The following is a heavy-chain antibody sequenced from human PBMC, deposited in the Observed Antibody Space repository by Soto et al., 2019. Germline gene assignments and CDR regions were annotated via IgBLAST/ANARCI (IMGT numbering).Heavy chain of an antibody. J-gene: IGHJ6*02. Sequence: GASVKVSCKASGGTFSSYAISWVRQAPGQGLEWMGGIIPIFGTANYAQKFQGRVTITADESTSTAYMELSSLRSEDTAVYYCARDDMEDGDLRRYYYGMDVWGQGTTVTVSS. CDR3: ARDDMEDGDLRRYYYGMDV. D-gene: IGHD3-3*01. CDR2: IIPIFGTA. CDR1: GGTFSSYA. V-gene: IGHV1-69*13.